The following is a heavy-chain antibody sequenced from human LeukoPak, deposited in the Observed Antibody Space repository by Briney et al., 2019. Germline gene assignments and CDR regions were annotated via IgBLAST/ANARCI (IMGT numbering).Heavy chain of an antibody. CDR1: GFTFRSYG. D-gene: IGHD4-11*01. Sequence: GGSLRLSCAASGFTFRSYGMHWVRQAPGKGLEWVAVIWYDGSNKYYADSVKGRFTISRDNSKNTLYLQMNSLRAEDTAVYYCAKQNDYDYSNYDYWGQGTLVTVSS. CDR2: IWYDGSNK. CDR3: AKQNDYDYSNYDY. J-gene: IGHJ4*02. V-gene: IGHV3-33*06.